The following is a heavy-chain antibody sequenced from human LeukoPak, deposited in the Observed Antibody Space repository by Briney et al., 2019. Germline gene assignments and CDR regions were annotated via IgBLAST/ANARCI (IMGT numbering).Heavy chain of an antibody. CDR2: ISGSGGST. CDR3: AKAEYSSGFFDY. J-gene: IGHJ4*02. D-gene: IGHD6-19*01. Sequence: GGSLRLSCAASGFTFSSYSMNWVRQAPGKGLEWVSAISGSGGSTYYADSVKGRFTISRDNSKNTLYLQMNSLRAEDTAVYYCAKAEYSSGFFDYWGQGTLVTVSS. V-gene: IGHV3-23*01. CDR1: GFTFSSYS.